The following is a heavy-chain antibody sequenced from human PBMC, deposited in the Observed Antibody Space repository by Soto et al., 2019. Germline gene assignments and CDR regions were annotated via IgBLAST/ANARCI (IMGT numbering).Heavy chain of an antibody. CDR2: ISGSGGSR. CDR3: ANDLDYSNYLSEYYYYYGMDV. CDR1: GVTFSSYD. Sequence: GGSLRLPCAASGVTFSSYDMSWVRHAPGKGQERVSAISGSGGSRYYADSVKGRFTISRDNSKNTLYLQMNGLRAEDTVVYYCANDLDYSNYLSEYYYYYGMDVWGQGTAVTVSS. V-gene: IGHV3-23*01. D-gene: IGHD4-4*01. J-gene: IGHJ6*02.